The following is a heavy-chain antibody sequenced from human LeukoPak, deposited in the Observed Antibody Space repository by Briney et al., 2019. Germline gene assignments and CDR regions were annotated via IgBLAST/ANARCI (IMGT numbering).Heavy chain of an antibody. D-gene: IGHD2/OR15-2a*01. CDR2: IYYSGTT. J-gene: IGHJ4*02. CDR1: GGSISSSNW. CDR3: ARRLSTRSYYLDD. V-gene: IGHV4-4*02. Sequence: SETLSLTCAVSGGSISSSNWWSWVRQPTGKGLEWIGDIYYSGTTNYNPSLKSRVTMSVDTSKNQFSLKLNSATAADTAVYYCARRLSTRSYYLDDWGQGTLVTVSS.